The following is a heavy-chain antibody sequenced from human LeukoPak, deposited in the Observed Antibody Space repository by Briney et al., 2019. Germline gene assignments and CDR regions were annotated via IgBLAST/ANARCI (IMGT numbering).Heavy chain of an antibody. D-gene: IGHD6-13*01. CDR1: GGTFSSYA. CDR2: IIPIFGTA. CDR3: AREYSSSWYYYYYYMDV. Sequence: SVKVSCKASGGTFSSYAISWVRQAPGQGLEWMGGIIPIFGTANYAQKFQGRVTITADESTSTAYMELSSLRSEDTAVYYCAREYSSSWYYYYYYMDVWGKGTTVTVSS. J-gene: IGHJ6*03. V-gene: IGHV1-69*13.